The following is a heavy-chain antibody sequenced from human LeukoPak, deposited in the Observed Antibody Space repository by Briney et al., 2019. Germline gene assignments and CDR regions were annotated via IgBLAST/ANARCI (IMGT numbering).Heavy chain of an antibody. V-gene: IGHV3-23*01. D-gene: IGHD1-1*01. Sequence: GGSLRLSCAASGFTFRNYAMSWVRQAPGKGLEWVSAISGSGDNTDYADSVKGRFTISRDDSKNALYLQMNSLRAEDTAVYYCARKGTGTDALDIWSKGTLVTVSS. CDR1: GFTFRNYA. J-gene: IGHJ3*02. CDR2: ISGSGDNT. CDR3: ARKGTGTDALDI.